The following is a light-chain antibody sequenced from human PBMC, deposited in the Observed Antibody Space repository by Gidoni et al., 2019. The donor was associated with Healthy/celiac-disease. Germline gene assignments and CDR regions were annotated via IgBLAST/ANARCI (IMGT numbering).Light chain of an antibody. J-gene: IGLJ3*02. CDR1: TGAVTSGYY. CDR2: STS. V-gene: IGLV7-43*01. Sequence: QPVVTQEPSLTVSPGGTDTLTCASSTGAVTSGYYPNWFQQKPGKAHRALIYSTSNTHSWTPARFAGSLLGGKAALTLSGVQPEDEAEYYCLLYYGGARVFGGGTKLTVL. CDR3: LLYYGGARV.